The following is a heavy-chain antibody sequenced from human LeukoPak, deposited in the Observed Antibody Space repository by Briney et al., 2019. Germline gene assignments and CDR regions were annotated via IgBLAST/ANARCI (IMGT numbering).Heavy chain of an antibody. J-gene: IGHJ3*02. CDR1: GFTFGIHD. D-gene: IGHD3-10*01. CDR2: ISYDGSNK. CDR3: AKDLDTMVRGVTHAFDI. Sequence: AGGSLRLSCAASGFTFGIHDMSWVRQVPGKGLEWVAVISYDGSNKYYADSVKGRFTISRDNSKNTLYLQMNSLRAEDTAVYYCAKDLDTMVRGVTHAFDIWGQGTMVTVSS. V-gene: IGHV3-30*18.